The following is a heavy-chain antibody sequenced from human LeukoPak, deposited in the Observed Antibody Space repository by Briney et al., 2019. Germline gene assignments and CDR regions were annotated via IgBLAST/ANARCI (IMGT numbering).Heavy chain of an antibody. CDR2: ISAYNGNT. J-gene: IGHJ4*02. V-gene: IGHV1-18*01. CDR1: GYTFTNYG. Sequence: ASVKVSCKASGYTFTNYGVTWVRQAPGQGLEWMGWISAYNGNTNYAQKLQGRVTMTTDTSTTTAYMELRSLGSDDTAVYYCARDLVRGVIGFWGQGTLVTVSS. D-gene: IGHD3-10*01. CDR3: ARDLVRGVIGF.